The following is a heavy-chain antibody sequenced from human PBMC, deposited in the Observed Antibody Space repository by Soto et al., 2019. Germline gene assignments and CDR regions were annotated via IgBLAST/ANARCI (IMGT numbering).Heavy chain of an antibody. Sequence: QVQLVQSGAEVKKPGSSVKVSCKASGGTFSSYTISWVRQAPGQVLEWMGRIIPILGIATYAQKFQGRVTITADKATSSAYMELSSLRSEDTDVYYCARFRGSYGMDVWGPGPTVTVSS. CDR3: ARFRGSYGMDV. CDR1: GGTFSSYT. J-gene: IGHJ6*02. D-gene: IGHD3-10*01. CDR2: IIPILGIA. V-gene: IGHV1-69*02.